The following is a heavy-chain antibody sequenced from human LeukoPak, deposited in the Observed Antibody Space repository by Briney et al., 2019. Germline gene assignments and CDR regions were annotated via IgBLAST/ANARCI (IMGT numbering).Heavy chain of an antibody. J-gene: IGHJ5*02. CDR2: IYYSGST. D-gene: IGHD3-22*01. V-gene: IGHV4-39*01. CDR1: GGSISSSSYY. CDR3: ARHGIRYDSSGYST. Sequence: SETLSLTCTVSGGSISSSSYYWGWIRQPPGKGLEWIGSIYYSGSTYYNPSLKSRDTISVDTSKNQFSLKLSSVTAADTAVYYCARHGIRYDSSGYSTWGQGTLVTVSS.